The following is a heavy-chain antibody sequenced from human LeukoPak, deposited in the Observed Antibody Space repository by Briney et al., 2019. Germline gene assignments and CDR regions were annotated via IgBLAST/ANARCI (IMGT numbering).Heavy chain of an antibody. Sequence: HPGRSLRLSCAASGFIFSSYAMHWVRQAPGKGLEWVAIISYDGSNNYYADSVKGRFTISRDNSKNTLYLQMNSLGLEDTALYYCAGGANYYYYGMDVWGQGTTVTVSS. CDR2: ISYDGSNN. CDR1: GFIFSSYA. J-gene: IGHJ6*02. V-gene: IGHV3-30-3*01. D-gene: IGHD3-10*01. CDR3: AGGANYYYYGMDV.